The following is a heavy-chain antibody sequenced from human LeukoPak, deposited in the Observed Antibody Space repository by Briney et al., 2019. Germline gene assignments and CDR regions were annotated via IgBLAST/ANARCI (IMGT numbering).Heavy chain of an antibody. Sequence: GGSLRLSCAASGFTFSSYSMNWVRQAPGKGLEWVSYISSSSSTIYYADSVKGRFTISRDNSKNTLYLQMNSLRAEDTAVYYCARDGSVLQNYYYYYGMDVWGQGTTVTVSS. CDR3: ARDGSVLQNYYYYYGMDV. J-gene: IGHJ6*02. D-gene: IGHD6-6*01. CDR2: ISSSSSTI. CDR1: GFTFSSYS. V-gene: IGHV3-48*01.